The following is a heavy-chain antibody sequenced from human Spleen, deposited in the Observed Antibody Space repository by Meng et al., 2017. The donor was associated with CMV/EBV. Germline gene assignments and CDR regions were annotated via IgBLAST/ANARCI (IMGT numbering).Heavy chain of an antibody. Sequence: GESLKISCAASGFTFSSYSMNWVRQAPGKGLEWVAVISYDGDKKFYTDSVKGRFTISRDNSKNTLILQMNSLRSEDTAVYYCATVNPYCSSARCGGDIWGQGTLVTVSS. V-gene: IGHV3-30*03. CDR1: GFTFSSYS. J-gene: IGHJ4*02. D-gene: IGHD2-2*01. CDR3: ATVNPYCSSARCGGDI. CDR2: ISYDGDKK.